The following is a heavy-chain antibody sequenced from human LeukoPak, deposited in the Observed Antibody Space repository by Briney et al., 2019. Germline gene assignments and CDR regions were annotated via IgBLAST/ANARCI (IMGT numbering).Heavy chain of an antibody. CDR2: ISSSSNYI. V-gene: IGHV3-21*01. Sequence: GGSLRLSCAASAFSFSTYSMDWVRQAPGKGLEWVSSISSSSNYIYYADSVKGRFTISRDNAKNSLYLQMNSLRADDTAVYYCARVGYCSGGSCYSLNWFDPWGQGTLVTVSS. CDR3: ARVGYCSGGSCYSLNWFDP. J-gene: IGHJ5*02. D-gene: IGHD2-15*01. CDR1: AFSFSTYS.